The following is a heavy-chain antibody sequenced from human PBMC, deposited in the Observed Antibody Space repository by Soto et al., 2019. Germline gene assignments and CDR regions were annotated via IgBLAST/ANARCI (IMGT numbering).Heavy chain of an antibody. CDR1: GYTFTGYY. Sequence: QVQLVQSGAEVKKPGASVKVSCKASGYTFTGYYMHWVRQAPGQGLEWMGWINPNSGGTNYAQKFQGWVTITRDTSISTAYMELSRLRSDDTAVYYCARAGTYCSSTSCYGGPNWFVPWAQGTLVTVSS. V-gene: IGHV1-2*04. CDR2: INPNSGGT. D-gene: IGHD2-2*01. J-gene: IGHJ5*02. CDR3: ARAGTYCSSTSCYGGPNWFVP.